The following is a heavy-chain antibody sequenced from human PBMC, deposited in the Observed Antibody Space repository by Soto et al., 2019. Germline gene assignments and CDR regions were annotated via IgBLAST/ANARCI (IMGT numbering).Heavy chain of an antibody. Sequence: GGSLRLSCAASGFNVGAFAVNWVRQAPGKGLEWVSGISVSDAFIYYADSVRGRFSISRDASENILYLQMNSLRVDDTALYFCAKGDSDYYFDSLGQGTLVTVS. D-gene: IGHD4-4*01. CDR2: ISVSDAFI. CDR3: AKGDSDYYFDS. CDR1: GFNVGAFA. J-gene: IGHJ4*02. V-gene: IGHV3-23*01.